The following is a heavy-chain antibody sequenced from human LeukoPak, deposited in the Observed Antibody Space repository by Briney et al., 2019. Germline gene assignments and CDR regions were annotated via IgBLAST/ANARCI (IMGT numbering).Heavy chain of an antibody. D-gene: IGHD3-22*01. J-gene: IGHJ3*02. V-gene: IGHV3-30*03. CDR2: ISYDGSNK. CDR3: ARKRSYYDSREVAFDI. Sequence: QPGGSLRLSCAASGFTFSSYGMYWVRQAPGKGLEWVAVISYDGSNKYYADSVKGRFTISRDNAKNSLYLQMNSLRAEDTAVYYCARKRSYYDSREVAFDIWGQGTMVTVSS. CDR1: GFTFSSYG.